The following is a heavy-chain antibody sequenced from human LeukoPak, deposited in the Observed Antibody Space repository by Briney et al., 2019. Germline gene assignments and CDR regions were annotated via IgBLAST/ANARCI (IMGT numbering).Heavy chain of an antibody. CDR3: AKSPSGRSRISRFDY. CDR2: INSDGSTT. V-gene: IGHV3-74*01. CDR1: GFTLSSYW. J-gene: IGHJ4*02. Sequence: GGSLRLSCAASGFTLSSYWMNWLRQGPGKGLVWVSRINSDGSTTSYADSVKGRFTISRDNAKNTLYLQMNSLRAEDTAVYYCAKSPSGRSRISRFDYWGQGILVTVSS. D-gene: IGHD1-26*01.